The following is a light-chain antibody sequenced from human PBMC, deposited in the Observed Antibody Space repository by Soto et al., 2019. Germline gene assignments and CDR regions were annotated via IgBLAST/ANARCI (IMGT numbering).Light chain of an antibody. Sequence: DIVMTQSPDSLAVSLGERATINCKSSQSISHSSNNKNKLAWYQQKPGQPPKLLISWASIRESGVPDRFSGSGSGTEFTLTISSLQAEDVAVYCCHQYYDTAWAFGQGTKVEIK. CDR2: WAS. J-gene: IGKJ1*01. V-gene: IGKV4-1*01. CDR1: QSISHSSNNKNK. CDR3: HQYYDTAWA.